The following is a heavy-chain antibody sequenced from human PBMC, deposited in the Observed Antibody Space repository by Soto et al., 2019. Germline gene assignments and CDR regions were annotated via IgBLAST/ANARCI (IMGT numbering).Heavy chain of an antibody. D-gene: IGHD2-15*01. CDR1: GYTFTSYD. CDR3: ARCPPVVVAAGGNWFDP. J-gene: IGHJ5*02. Sequence: ASVKVSCKASGYTFTSYDMHWVRQAPGQGLEWMGRIYPSGGSTDYAQKFQGRVTMTRDTSTSTAYMELSSLRSEDTAVYYCARCPPVVVAAGGNWFDPWGQGTLVTVSS. V-gene: IGHV1-46*01. CDR2: IYPSGGST.